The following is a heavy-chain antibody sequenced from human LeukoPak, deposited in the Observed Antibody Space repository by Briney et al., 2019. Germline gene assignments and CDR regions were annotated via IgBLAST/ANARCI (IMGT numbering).Heavy chain of an antibody. D-gene: IGHD3-3*01. CDR1: GFTFFTYT. Sequence: GGSLRLSCAASGFTFFTYTMSWVRQTPGRRLEWVSAVSGSGDNTYYADSVKGRFTISRDNSKNTLYLQMNSLRAEDTAVYYCAKGEIFGVVLEYFQHWGQGTLVTVSS. J-gene: IGHJ1*01. V-gene: IGHV3-23*01. CDR3: AKGEIFGVVLEYFQH. CDR2: VSGSGDNT.